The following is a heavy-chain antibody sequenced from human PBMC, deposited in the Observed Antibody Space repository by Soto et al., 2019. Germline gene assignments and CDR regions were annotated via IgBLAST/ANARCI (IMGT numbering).Heavy chain of an antibody. CDR1: GFTFSSYW. V-gene: IGHV3-74*01. Sequence: EVQLVESGGGLVQPGGSLRLSCAASGFTFSSYWMHWVRQAPGKGLVWVSRINSDGSSTSYADSVKGRFPISRDNAKNTLYLEMNSLRAEDTAVYYCVRTSLVVAAATREDYWGQGTLGTVSS. D-gene: IGHD2-15*01. CDR2: INSDGSST. CDR3: VRTSLVVAAATREDY. J-gene: IGHJ4*02.